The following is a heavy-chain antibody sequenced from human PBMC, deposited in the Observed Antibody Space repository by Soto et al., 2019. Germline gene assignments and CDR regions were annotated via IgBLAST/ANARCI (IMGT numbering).Heavy chain of an antibody. CDR1: GFMFNHYA. CDR2: ISGSTGTT. Sequence: EHVLESGGGLVQPGGSLRLSCEASGFMFNHYAMAWVRQTPGKGLEWVSVISGSTGTTYYADSVKGRFTISRDNSKNTVYLKMNSLRVEDSALYSCAKVIVLGASTLEYWGPGTRVTVSS. J-gene: IGHJ4*02. V-gene: IGHV3-23*01. CDR3: AKVIVLGASTLEY. D-gene: IGHD6-6*01.